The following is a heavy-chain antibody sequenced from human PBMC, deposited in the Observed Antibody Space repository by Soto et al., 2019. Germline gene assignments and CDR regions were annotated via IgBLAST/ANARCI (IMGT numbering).Heavy chain of an antibody. V-gene: IGHV3-30-3*01. Sequence: PGGSLRFSCAASGFTFSNYAMHWVRQAPGKGLEWVAVISYDGSDKYNANSVKGRFTISRDNSKNTLYLQMNSLRAEDTAVYYCARDTGPNGYNYYYFGMDVWGHGTTVTVSS. D-gene: IGHD5-18*01. CDR1: GFTFSNYA. J-gene: IGHJ6*02. CDR2: ISYDGSDK. CDR3: ARDTGPNGYNYYYFGMDV.